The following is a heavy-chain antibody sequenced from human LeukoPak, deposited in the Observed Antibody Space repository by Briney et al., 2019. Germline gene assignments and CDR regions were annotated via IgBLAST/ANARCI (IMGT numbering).Heavy chain of an antibody. CDR3: ARDPVDQPYWFFDL. CDR1: GGSISGSY. V-gene: IGHV4-59*01. J-gene: IGHJ2*01. D-gene: IGHD2-2*01. CDR2: IYYSGST. Sequence: SETLSLTCTVSGGSISGSYWNWIRQPPGKGLEWIGYIYYSGSTNYNPSLKSRVTISVDTPKKQFSLKLSSVTAADTAVYYCARDPVDQPYWFFDLWGRGTLVTVSS.